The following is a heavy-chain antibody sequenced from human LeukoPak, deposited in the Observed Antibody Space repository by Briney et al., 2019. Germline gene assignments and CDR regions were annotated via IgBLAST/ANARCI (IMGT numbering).Heavy chain of an antibody. D-gene: IGHD2-2*01. CDR2: INGGGDAT. Sequence: GGSLRLSCAASGFTFSSYAMSWVRQAPGKGLEWVSSINGGGDATYYAHSVKGRFTVSRDNSKNTLYLQMNSLRVEDTAVYYCTRDQRKYCSRTTCFVFDIWGQGTVVSVSS. CDR1: GFTFSSYA. CDR3: TRDQRKYCSRTTCFVFDI. V-gene: IGHV3-23*01. J-gene: IGHJ3*02.